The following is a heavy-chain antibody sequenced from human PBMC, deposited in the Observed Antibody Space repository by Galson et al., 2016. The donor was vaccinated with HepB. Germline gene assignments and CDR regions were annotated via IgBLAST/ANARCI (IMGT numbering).Heavy chain of an antibody. CDR2: ITPNGGT. D-gene: IGHD3/OR15-3a*01. J-gene: IGHJ4*02. CDR1: GDSISSTYW. Sequence: SETLSLTCAVSGDSISSTYWRSWVRQPPGKGLEWIGEITPNGGTNYNPSLRSRVTILEDRSKNQFSLRLSSVTAADTAVYYCAAHPVDFSYWGQGMLVTVSS. CDR3: AAHPVDFSY. V-gene: IGHV4-4*02.